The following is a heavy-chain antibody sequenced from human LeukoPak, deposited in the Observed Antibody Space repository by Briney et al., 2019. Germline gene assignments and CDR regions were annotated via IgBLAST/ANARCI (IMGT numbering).Heavy chain of an antibody. CDR1: GGSFSGYY. V-gene: IGHV4-34*01. CDR3: ARAGSGFDY. J-gene: IGHJ4*02. D-gene: IGHD2-15*01. Sequence: PSETLSLTCAVYGGSFSGYYWSWIRQPPGKGLEWIGEINHSGSTSYNPSLKSRVTISVDTSKNQFSLKLSSVTAADTAVYYCARAGSGFDYWGQGTLVTVSS. CDR2: INHSGST.